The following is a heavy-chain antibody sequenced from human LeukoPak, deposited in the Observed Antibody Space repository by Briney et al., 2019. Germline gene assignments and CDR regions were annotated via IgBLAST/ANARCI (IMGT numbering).Heavy chain of an antibody. CDR2: ISRDGITQ. J-gene: IGHJ3*02. D-gene: IGHD1-26*01. CDR1: GFTVSSNY. CDR3: AKGQKEQRVPAILTEDAFDM. Sequence: GGSLRLSCAASGFTVSSNYMSWVRQAPGKGLEWVAVISRDGITQKYERSVKGRFTITRDNSQNTVYLQMNSLTPDDTAVYYCAKGQKEQRVPAILTEDAFDMWGQGTTVTVSS. V-gene: IGHV3-30*18.